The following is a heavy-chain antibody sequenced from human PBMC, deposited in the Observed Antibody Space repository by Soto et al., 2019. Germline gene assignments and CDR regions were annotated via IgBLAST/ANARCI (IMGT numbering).Heavy chain of an antibody. CDR3: AYSSTPFDY. CDR1: GLTFSSYS. V-gene: IGHV3-48*01. J-gene: IGHJ4*02. CDR2: ISSSSSTI. Sequence: PGGSLRLSCAASGLTFSSYSMNWVRQAPGKGLEWVSYISSSSSTIYYADSVKGRFTISRDNAKNSLYLQMNSLRAEDTAVYYCAYSSTPFDYWGQGTLVTVSS. D-gene: IGHD6-13*01.